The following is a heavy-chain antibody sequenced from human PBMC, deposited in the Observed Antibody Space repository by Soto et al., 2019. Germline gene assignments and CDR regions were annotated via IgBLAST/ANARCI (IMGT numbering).Heavy chain of an antibody. CDR3: ARLEGLATISYYFDF. J-gene: IGHJ4*02. CDR2: IYYRGNA. Sequence: PLEILSLTCSVSDGSIISDKYYWGWIRQPPGKGLEWIGSIYYRGNAYYNPPLQTRVTISLDKSKSQFSLKLNSVTAADSAVYFCARLEGLATISYYFDFWGPGALVTVSS. CDR1: DGSIISDKYY. D-gene: IGHD3-9*01. V-gene: IGHV4-39*01.